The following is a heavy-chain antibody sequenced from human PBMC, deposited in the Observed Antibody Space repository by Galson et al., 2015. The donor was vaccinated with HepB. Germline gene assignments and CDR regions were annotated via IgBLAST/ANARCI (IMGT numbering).Heavy chain of an antibody. CDR1: GFSFSDYY. V-gene: IGHV3-11*01. J-gene: IGHJ6*03. Sequence: SLRLSCAASGFSFSDYYMSWIRQAPGKGLEWVSYISSSGSTIYYADSVKGRFTISRDNAKNSLYLQMNSLRAEDTAVYFCARWAVVVPAARTTQYYYYYMDVWGKGTTVTVSS. CDR3: ARWAVVVPAARTTQYYYYYMDV. D-gene: IGHD2-2*01. CDR2: ISSSGSTI.